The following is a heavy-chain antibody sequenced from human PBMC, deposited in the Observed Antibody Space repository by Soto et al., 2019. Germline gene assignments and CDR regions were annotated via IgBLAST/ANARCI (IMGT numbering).Heavy chain of an antibody. V-gene: IGHV4-38-2*01. Sequence: SETLSLTCAVSGYSIASGYYWAWIRQSPGKGLEWIGSIYHAGSVYYNPSLNSRVAVSLDTPKNHFSLKLTSVTAADTAVYYCARTFDYYGMDVWGQGTTVTV. CDR1: GYSIASGYY. J-gene: IGHJ6*02. CDR2: IYHAGSV. CDR3: ARTFDYYGMDV.